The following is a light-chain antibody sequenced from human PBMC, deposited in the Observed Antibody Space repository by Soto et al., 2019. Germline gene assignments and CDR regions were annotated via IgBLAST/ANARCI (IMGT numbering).Light chain of an antibody. CDR1: SADVAGYNY. CDR2: DVT. CDR3: SSYTSSNVI. V-gene: IGLV2-14*01. Sequence: QSALTQPASVSGSPGQSISISCTGTSADVAGYNYVSWYQQHPGKAPKLIIYDVTYRPSGVSNRFSGSKSGNTASLTISGLQAEDEADYYCSSYTSSNVIFGGGTKLTVL. J-gene: IGLJ2*01.